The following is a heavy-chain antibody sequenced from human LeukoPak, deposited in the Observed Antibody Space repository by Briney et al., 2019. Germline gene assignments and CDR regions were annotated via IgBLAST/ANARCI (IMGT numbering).Heavy chain of an antibody. V-gene: IGHV3-21*04. CDR2: ISSSSSYI. Sequence: GGSLRLSCAASGFTFSSYSMNWVRQAPGKGLEWVSSISSSSSYIYYADSVKGRFTISRDNSKNTLYLQMNSLRSEDTAVYYCARDEAGTTGGAFDIWGQGTMVTVSS. CDR1: GFTFSSYS. D-gene: IGHD1-7*01. J-gene: IGHJ3*02. CDR3: ARDEAGTTGGAFDI.